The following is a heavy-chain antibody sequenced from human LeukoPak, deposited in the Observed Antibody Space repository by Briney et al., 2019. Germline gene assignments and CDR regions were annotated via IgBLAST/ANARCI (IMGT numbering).Heavy chain of an antibody. CDR1: GYTFTSYG. J-gene: IGHJ4*02. CDR2: ISAYNGNT. V-gene: IGHV1-18*01. D-gene: IGHD6-13*01. CDR3: ARNSGRGQQLHYPDY. Sequence: ASVKVSCKASGYTFTSYGISWVRQAPGQGLEWMGWISAYNGNTNYAQKLQGRVTMTTDTSTSTAYMELRSLRSDDTAVYYCARNSGRGQQLHYPDYWGQGTLVTVSS.